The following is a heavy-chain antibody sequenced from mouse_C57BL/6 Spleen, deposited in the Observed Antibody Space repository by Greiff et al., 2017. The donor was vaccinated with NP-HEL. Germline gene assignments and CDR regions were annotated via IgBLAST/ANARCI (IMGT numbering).Heavy chain of an antibody. CDR1: GFNIKDYY. Sequence: VQLQQSGAELVRPGASVKLSCTASGFNIKDYYMHWVKQRPEQGLEWIGRIDPEDGDTEYAPKFQGKATMTADTSSNTAYLQLSSLTSEDTAVYYCTTDSSGSYYYAMDYWGQGTSVTVSS. J-gene: IGHJ4*01. CDR2: IDPEDGDT. D-gene: IGHD3-2*02. CDR3: TTDSSGSYYYAMDY. V-gene: IGHV14-1*01.